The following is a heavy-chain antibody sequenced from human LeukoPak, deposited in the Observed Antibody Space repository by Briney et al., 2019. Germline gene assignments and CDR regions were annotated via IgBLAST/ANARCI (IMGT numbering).Heavy chain of an antibody. Sequence: SETLSLTCTVSGGSISSSGYYWGWIRQPPGKGLEWIASIYYSGSTYYNPSLKSRVTISVDTPKNQLSLKLSSLTAADTAVYYCAGASYDSSGVHWGQGTLVTVSS. D-gene: IGHD3-22*01. CDR3: AGASYDSSGVH. J-gene: IGHJ4*02. CDR2: IYYSGST. CDR1: GGSISSSGYY. V-gene: IGHV4-39*01.